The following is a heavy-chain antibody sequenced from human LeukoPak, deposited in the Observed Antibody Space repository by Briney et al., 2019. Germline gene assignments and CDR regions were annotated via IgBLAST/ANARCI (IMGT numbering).Heavy chain of an antibody. CDR3: AKVPESVTGTTWGYFDY. CDR1: GYTFTSYG. Sequence: ASVKVSCKASGYTFTSYGISWVRQAPGQGLEWMGWISAYNGNTNYAQKLQGRVTMTTDTSTSTAYMELRSLRSDDTAVYYCAKVPESVTGTTWGYFDYWGQGTLVTVSS. J-gene: IGHJ4*02. D-gene: IGHD1-7*01. V-gene: IGHV1-18*01. CDR2: ISAYNGNT.